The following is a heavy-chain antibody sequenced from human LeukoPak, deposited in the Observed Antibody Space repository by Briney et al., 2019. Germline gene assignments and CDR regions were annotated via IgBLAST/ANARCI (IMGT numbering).Heavy chain of an antibody. Sequence: ASVKVSCKASGYTFTDYYMHWVRQAPGQGLEWMGWINPNSGGTNYAQKFQGRVTMTRDTSISTAYMELSRLRSDDTAVYYCARSVVTLYWYFDLWGRGTLVTVSS. J-gene: IGHJ2*01. CDR2: INPNSGGT. D-gene: IGHD4-23*01. CDR1: GYTFTDYY. V-gene: IGHV1-2*02. CDR3: ARSVVTLYWYFDL.